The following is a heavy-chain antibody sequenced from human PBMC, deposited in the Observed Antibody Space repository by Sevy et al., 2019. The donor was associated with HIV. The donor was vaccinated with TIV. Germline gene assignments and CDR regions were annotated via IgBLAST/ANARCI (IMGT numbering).Heavy chain of an antibody. V-gene: IGHV4-59*01. D-gene: IGHD3-16*02. CDR3: AGANRTYYDYIWGSDRTPEDAFDI. CDR1: GGSISSYY. J-gene: IGHJ3*02. Sequence: SETLSLTCTVSGGSISSYYWSWIRQPPGKGLEWIGYIYYSGSTNYNPSLKSRVTISVDTSENQFFLRLSAVTAADTEVNYWAGANRTYYDYIWGSDRTPEDAFDIWGQGTMVTVSS. CDR2: IYYSGST.